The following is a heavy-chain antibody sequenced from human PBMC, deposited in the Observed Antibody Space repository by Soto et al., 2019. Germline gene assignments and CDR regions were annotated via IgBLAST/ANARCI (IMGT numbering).Heavy chain of an antibody. Sequence: PWVTQRLYCVGTGVAFGHYAVTWVGQAQGKGLECISAITDSGDKSIYAGSVRGRFTMSKDNSNNVVDLQMNRLGVEDSARYYCAKGLLQWCSGYGLCYPLDLWGQGAPVTVSS. V-gene: IGHV3-23*01. CDR3: AKGLLQWCSGYGLCYPLDL. CDR1: GVAFGHYA. J-gene: IGHJ5*02. CDR2: ITDSGDKS. D-gene: IGHD4-4*01.